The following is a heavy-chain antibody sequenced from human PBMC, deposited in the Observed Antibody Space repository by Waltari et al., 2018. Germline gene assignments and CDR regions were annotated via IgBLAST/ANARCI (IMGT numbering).Heavy chain of an antibody. CDR3: ATETSGSYHAEYFQH. CDR1: GYTLTELS. D-gene: IGHD1-26*01. V-gene: IGHV1-24*01. CDR2: IEPEEGET. Sequence: QVQLVQSGAEVKKPGASVKVSCKVSGYTLTELSMHWVRQAPGKGLEWMGGIEPEEGETIYEQKFQGRVTMTEDTSTDTAYMELSSLRSEDTAVYYCATETSGSYHAEYFQHWGQGTLVTVSS. J-gene: IGHJ1*01.